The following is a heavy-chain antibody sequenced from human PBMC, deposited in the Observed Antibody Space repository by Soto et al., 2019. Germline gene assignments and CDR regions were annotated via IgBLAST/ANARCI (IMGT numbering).Heavy chain of an antibody. Sequence: EVHLLGSGGDLVKPGGSLRLSCEVSGFTFNNXXXSWVRQSPGKGLEWVSTISSDGDLRHYAESVKGRFTISRDNSKSSLFLQMNSLRAEDTALYFCAKVRQRFLDILTGATNFDSWGQGTLVTVSS. CDR1: GFTFNNXX. J-gene: IGHJ4*02. V-gene: IGHV3-23*01. CDR2: ISSDGDLR. CDR3: AKVRQRFLDILTGATNFDS. D-gene: IGHD3-9*01.